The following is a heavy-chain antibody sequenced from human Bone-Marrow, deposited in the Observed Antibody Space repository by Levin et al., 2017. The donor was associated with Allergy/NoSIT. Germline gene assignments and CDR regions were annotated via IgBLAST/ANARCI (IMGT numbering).Heavy chain of an antibody. V-gene: IGHV3-21*01. CDR2: ISSSSSYI. Sequence: ETLSLTCAASGFTFSSYSMNWVRQAPGKGLEWVSSISSSSSYIYYADSVKGRFTISRDNAKNSLYLQMNSLRAEDTAVYYCAREGWGELLIAGMFDYWGQGTLVTVSS. D-gene: IGHD1-26*01. J-gene: IGHJ4*02. CDR1: GFTFSSYS. CDR3: AREGWGELLIAGMFDY.